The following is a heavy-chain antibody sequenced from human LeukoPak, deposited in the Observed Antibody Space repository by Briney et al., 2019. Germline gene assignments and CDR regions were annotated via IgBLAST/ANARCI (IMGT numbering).Heavy chain of an antibody. CDR2: IIPILGIA. V-gene: IGHV1-69*04. Sequence: SVKVSCKASGGTFSSYAISWVRQAPGQGLEWMGRIIPILGIANYAQKFQGRVTITADKSTSTAYMELSSLRSDDTAVYYCARGWKGHIAVAPYGDYWGQGTLVTVSS. CDR3: ARGWKGHIAVAPYGDY. D-gene: IGHD6-19*01. J-gene: IGHJ4*02. CDR1: GGTFSSYA.